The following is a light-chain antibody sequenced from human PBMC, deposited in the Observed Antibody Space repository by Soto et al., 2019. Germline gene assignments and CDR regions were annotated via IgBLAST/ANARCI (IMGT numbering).Light chain of an antibody. J-gene: IGKJ1*01. CDR3: QQYNNWPPRGT. CDR2: GAS. V-gene: IGKV3-15*01. Sequence: EIVMTQSPATLSVSPGERATLSCRASQSVSSNLAWYKQKPGQAPRLLIYGASTRATGITARFSGSGSGTEFTLTISSLQSEDFALYYCQQYNNWPPRGTFGQGTKVEIK. CDR1: QSVSSN.